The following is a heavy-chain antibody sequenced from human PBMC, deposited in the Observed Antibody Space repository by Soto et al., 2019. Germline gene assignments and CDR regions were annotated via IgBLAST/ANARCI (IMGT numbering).Heavy chain of an antibody. CDR1: GFTFSTYS. CDR2: INQDGSEK. V-gene: IGHV3-7*01. CDR3: ARETGYYGSGTAFDF. D-gene: IGHD3-10*01. J-gene: IGHJ3*01. Sequence: PGGSLRLSCAASGFTFSTYSMSWVRQATGKGLEWVGDINQDGSEKFYVDSVKGRFTISRDNARNSLYLQMNSLSAEDTAVYYCARETGYYGSGTAFDFWGQGTMVTVSS.